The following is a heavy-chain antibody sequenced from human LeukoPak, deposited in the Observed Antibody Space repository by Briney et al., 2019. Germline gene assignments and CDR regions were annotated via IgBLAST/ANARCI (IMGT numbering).Heavy chain of an antibody. D-gene: IGHD3-9*01. V-gene: IGHV5-51*01. CDR1: GYSFTSYW. J-gene: IGHJ3*02. CDR2: IYPGDSDT. Sequence: GESLKIPCKGSGYSFTSYWIGWVRQMPGKGLEWMGIIYPGDSDTRYSPSFQGQVTISADKSISTAYLQWSSLKASDTAMYYCARPPEGYYDILTGYYFDAFDIWGQGTMVTVSS. CDR3: ARPPEGYYDILTGYYFDAFDI.